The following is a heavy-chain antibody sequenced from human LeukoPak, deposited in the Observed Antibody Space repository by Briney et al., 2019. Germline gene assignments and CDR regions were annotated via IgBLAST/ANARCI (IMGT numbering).Heavy chain of an antibody. CDR1: GITFSRFW. CDR3: ASGGHLDY. D-gene: IGHD3-16*01. CDR2: INQDGSEK. V-gene: IGHV3-7*03. J-gene: IGHJ4*02. Sequence: GGSLRLSCAASGITFSRFWMSWVRQAPGKGLQRVANINQDGSEKHYVDSVKGRFTISRDNAENSLYLQMNSLRAEDTAVYYCASGGHLDYWGQGALVTVAS.